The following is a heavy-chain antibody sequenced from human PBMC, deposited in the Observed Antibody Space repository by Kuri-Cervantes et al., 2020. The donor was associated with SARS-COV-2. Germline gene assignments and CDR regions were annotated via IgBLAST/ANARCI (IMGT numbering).Heavy chain of an antibody. Sequence: KVSCKGSGYSFTSYWISWVRQMPGKGLEWMGRIDPSDSYTNYSPSLQGHATISADKSISTAYLQWSSLKASDTAMYYCARLRICGGDCSPSFDYWGQGTLVTVSS. CDR1: GYSFTSYW. J-gene: IGHJ4*02. CDR2: IDPSDSYT. V-gene: IGHV5-10-1*01. D-gene: IGHD2-21*02. CDR3: ARLRICGGDCSPSFDY.